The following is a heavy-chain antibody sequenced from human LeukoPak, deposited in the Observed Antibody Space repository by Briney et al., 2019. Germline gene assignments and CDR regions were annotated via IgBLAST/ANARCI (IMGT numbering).Heavy chain of an antibody. CDR2: ISYDGSNK. D-gene: IGHD2-2*01. CDR1: GFTFSSYV. CDR3: AKDLFRSTGGGYFQH. Sequence: GGSLRLSCAASGFTFSSYVMHWVRQAPGKGLEWVAVISYDGSNKYYADSVKGRFTISRDNSKNTLYLQMNSLRAEDTAVYYCAKDLFRSTGGGYFQHWGQGTLVTVSS. V-gene: IGHV3-30*18. J-gene: IGHJ1*01.